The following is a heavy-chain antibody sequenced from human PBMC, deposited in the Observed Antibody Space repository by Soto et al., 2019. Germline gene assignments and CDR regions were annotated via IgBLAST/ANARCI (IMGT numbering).Heavy chain of an antibody. D-gene: IGHD4-17*01. CDR3: AKDSGMTTVTIPVDY. J-gene: IGHJ4*02. CDR1: GFTFSSYA. V-gene: IGHV3-23*01. CDR2: ISGSGGST. Sequence: GWSLRLSCAASGFTFSSYAMSWVRQAPGKGLEWVSCISGSGGSTYYADSVKGRFTISRDNSKNTLYLQMNSLRAEDTAVYYCAKDSGMTTVTIPVDYWGKGTLVTVSS.